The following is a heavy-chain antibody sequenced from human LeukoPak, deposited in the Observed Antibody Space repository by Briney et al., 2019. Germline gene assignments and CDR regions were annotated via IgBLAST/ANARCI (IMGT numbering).Heavy chain of an antibody. CDR3: ARVLDSSGWYAFDY. CDR1: GGSISSGSYY. Sequence: SETLSLTCTVSGGSISSGSYYWSWIRQPAGKGLEWIGRIYTSGSTNYNPSLKSRVTISLDTSKNLFSLNLTSVTAADTAVYYCARVLDSSGWYAFDYWGQGTLVTVSS. CDR2: IYTSGST. V-gene: IGHV4-61*02. J-gene: IGHJ4*02. D-gene: IGHD6-19*01.